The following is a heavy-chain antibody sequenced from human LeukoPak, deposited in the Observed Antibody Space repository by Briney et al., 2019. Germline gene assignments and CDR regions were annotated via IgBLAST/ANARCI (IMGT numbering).Heavy chain of an antibody. J-gene: IGHJ4*02. CDR2: IYTSGST. D-gene: IGHD4-23*01. V-gene: IGHV4-4*07. CDR1: GGSISSYY. Sequence: SETLSLTCTVSGGSISSYYWSWIRQPAGKGLEWIGRIYTSGSTNYNPSLKSRVTISLDPSKNQFSLKLSSVTAADTAIYYCARVLSGDNSGALHWGQGTLVIVSS. CDR3: ARVLSGDNSGALH.